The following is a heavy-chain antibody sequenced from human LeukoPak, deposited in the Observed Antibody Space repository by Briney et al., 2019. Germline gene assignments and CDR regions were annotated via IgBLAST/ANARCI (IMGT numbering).Heavy chain of an antibody. D-gene: IGHD3-10*01. CDR1: GYRFTNYW. V-gene: IGHV5-51*01. Sequence: GESLKISCKGSGYRFTNYWIGWVRQMPGKGLEWMGIIYPDDSETRYSPSFQGQVTISADKSISTAYLQWSSLKASDTAMYFCARGDDYLDYWGQGTLVTVSS. J-gene: IGHJ4*02. CDR3: ARGDDYLDY. CDR2: IYPDDSET.